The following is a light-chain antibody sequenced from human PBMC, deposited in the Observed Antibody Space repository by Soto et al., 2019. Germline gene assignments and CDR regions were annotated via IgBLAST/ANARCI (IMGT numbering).Light chain of an antibody. J-gene: IGKJ1*01. CDR1: QSVSSN. Sequence: EIAMTQSPATLSVSPGERATLSCMASQSVSSNLAWYQQKPGQAPRLLIYGASTRATAIPDRFSGSGSGTDFTLTISSLEPEDFAVYYCQQRSNWPRTFGQGTKVDIK. CDR2: GAS. CDR3: QQRSNWPRT. V-gene: IGKV3-11*01.